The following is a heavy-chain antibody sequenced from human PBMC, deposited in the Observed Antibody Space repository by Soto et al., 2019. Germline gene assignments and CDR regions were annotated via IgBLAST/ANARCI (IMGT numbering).Heavy chain of an antibody. CDR1: GYTFTLYD. D-gene: IGHD4-17*01. Sequence: QVQLVQSGAEVKKPGASVKVSCKASGYTFTLYDMAWVRQAPGQRLEWMGWINGGNGDTKYSQKFQDRVTITRDTSASTAYMELSSLRSEDTAVYYCARGLGQFDYWGQGTLVTVSS. CDR3: ARGLGQFDY. J-gene: IGHJ4*02. V-gene: IGHV1-3*01. CDR2: INGGNGDT.